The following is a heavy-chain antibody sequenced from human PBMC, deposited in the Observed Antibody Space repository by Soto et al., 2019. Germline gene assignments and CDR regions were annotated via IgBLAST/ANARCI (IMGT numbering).Heavy chain of an antibody. J-gene: IGHJ4*02. V-gene: IGHV1-3*01. D-gene: IGHD2-8*01. CDR2: INAGNGNT. CDR1: GYTFTSYA. CDR3: AREKGDNYWTRLDY. Sequence: ASVKVSCKASGYTFTSYAMHWVRQAPGQRLEWMGWINAGNGNTKYSQRFQGRVTITRDTSASTAYMELSSLRSEDTAVYYCAREKGDNYWTRLDYWGQGTLVTV.